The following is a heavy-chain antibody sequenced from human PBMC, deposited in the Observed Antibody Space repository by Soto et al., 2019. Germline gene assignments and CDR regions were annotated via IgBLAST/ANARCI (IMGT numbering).Heavy chain of an antibody. D-gene: IGHD5-12*01. V-gene: IGHV1-69*01. J-gene: IGHJ4*02. CDR3: ARDRGWLQPKGSLDY. CDR1: GGTFNSHA. CDR2: IIPIFETT. Sequence: QVQLVQSGAEVKKPGSSVKVSCKASGGTFNSHALTWVRQAPGQGLEWMGGIIPIFETTNYARKFQGRVTITADEYTSTAFMELTSLTSDDTAVYYCARDRGWLQPKGSLDYWGQGTLVTVSS.